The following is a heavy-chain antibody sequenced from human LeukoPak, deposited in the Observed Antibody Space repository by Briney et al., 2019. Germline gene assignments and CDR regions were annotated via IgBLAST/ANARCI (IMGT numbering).Heavy chain of an antibody. D-gene: IGHD6-6*01. V-gene: IGHV4-59*01. CDR3: ARDWGVGGRPGYMDV. CDR2: IYYSGST. CDR1: GGSISSYY. Sequence: SETLSLTCTVSGGSISSYYWSWIRQPPGKGLEWIGYIYYSGSTNYNPSLKSRVTILVDTSKNQFSLKLSSVTAADTAVYFCARDWGVGGRPGYMDVWGKGTTVTVSS. J-gene: IGHJ6*03.